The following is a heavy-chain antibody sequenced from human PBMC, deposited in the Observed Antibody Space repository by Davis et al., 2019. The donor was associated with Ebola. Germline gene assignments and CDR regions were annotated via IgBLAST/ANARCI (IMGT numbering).Heavy chain of an antibody. Sequence: PGGSLRLSCAASGFTFSHYGMHWVRQAPGKGLEWVALIWYDGSKKYYAESVKGRFTISRDDSKNTLYLQMNSLRPEDTAVYYCAKATHEEYYGDYGMDVWGQGTTVTVSS. D-gene: IGHD4-17*01. CDR3: AKATHEEYYGDYGMDV. J-gene: IGHJ6*02. V-gene: IGHV3-30*02. CDR1: GFTFSHYG. CDR2: IWYDGSKK.